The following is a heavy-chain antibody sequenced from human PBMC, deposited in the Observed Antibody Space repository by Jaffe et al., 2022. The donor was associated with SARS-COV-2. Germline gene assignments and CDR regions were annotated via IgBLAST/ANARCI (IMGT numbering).Heavy chain of an antibody. CDR3: AKAAGYCSGGSCYPVDY. J-gene: IGHJ4*02. V-gene: IGHV3-9*01. CDR2: ISWNSGSI. D-gene: IGHD2-15*01. Sequence: EVQLVESGGGLVQPGRSLRLSCAASGFTFDDYAMHWVRQAPGKGLEWVSGISWNSGSIGYADSVKGRFTISRDNAKNSLYLQMNSLRAEDTALYYCAKAAGYCSGGSCYPVDYWGQGTLVTVSS. CDR1: GFTFDDYA.